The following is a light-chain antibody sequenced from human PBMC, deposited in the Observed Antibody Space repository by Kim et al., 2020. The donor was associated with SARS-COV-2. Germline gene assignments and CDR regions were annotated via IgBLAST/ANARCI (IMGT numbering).Light chain of an antibody. Sequence: VALGQTVRITCQGDSLRSYYTTWYQQKPGQAPIVVIYGKNNRPSGIPDRFSGSSSGNTASLTITGTQAGDEADYYCNSRDSNDNVLFGGGTKLTVL. J-gene: IGLJ2*01. V-gene: IGLV3-19*01. CDR3: NSRDSNDNVL. CDR2: GKN. CDR1: SLRSYY.